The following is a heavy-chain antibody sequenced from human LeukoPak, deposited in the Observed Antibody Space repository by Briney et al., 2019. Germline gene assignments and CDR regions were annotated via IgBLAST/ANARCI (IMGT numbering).Heavy chain of an antibody. V-gene: IGHV3-21*01. CDR3: ARGRFAVGAGCYFDY. CDR1: GFTFSSYS. CDR2: ISSSSSYI. Sequence: NPGGSLRLSCAASGFTFSSYSMNWVRQAPGKGLEWVSSISSSSSYIYYADSVKGRFTISRGNAKNSLYLQMNSLRAEDTAVYYCARGRFAVGAGCYFDYWGQGTLVTVSS. J-gene: IGHJ4*02. D-gene: IGHD1-26*01.